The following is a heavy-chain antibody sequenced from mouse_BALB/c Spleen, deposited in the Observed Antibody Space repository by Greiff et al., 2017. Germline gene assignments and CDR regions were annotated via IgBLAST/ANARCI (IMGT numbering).Heavy chain of an antibody. Sequence: DVKLVESGPGLVKPSQSLSLTCTVTGYSITSDYAWNWIRQFPGNKLEWMGYISYSGSTSYNPSLKSRISITRDTSKNQFFLQLNSVTTEDTATYYCARYDRSFYYAMDYWGQGTSVTVSS. D-gene: IGHD2-14*01. CDR3: ARYDRSFYYAMDY. J-gene: IGHJ4*01. CDR2: ISYSGST. CDR1: GYSITSDYA. V-gene: IGHV3-2*02.